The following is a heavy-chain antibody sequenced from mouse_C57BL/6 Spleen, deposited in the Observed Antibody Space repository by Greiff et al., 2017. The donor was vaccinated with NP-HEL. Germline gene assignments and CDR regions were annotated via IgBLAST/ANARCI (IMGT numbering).Heavy chain of an antibody. CDR1: GFNIKDYY. V-gene: IGHV14-1*01. CDR3: TTKDELGYFDY. Sequence: VQLKESGAELVRPGASVKLSCTASGFNIKDYYMHWVKQRPEQGLEWIGRIDPDDGDTEYAPKFQGKATMTADTSSNTAYLQLSSLTSEDTAVYACTTKDELGYFDYWGQGTTLTVSS. J-gene: IGHJ2*01. D-gene: IGHD4-1*01. CDR2: IDPDDGDT.